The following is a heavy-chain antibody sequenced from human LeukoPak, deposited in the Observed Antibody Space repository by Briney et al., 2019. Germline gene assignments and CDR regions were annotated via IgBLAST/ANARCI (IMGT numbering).Heavy chain of an antibody. CDR1: GFTFSNAW. Sequence: GGSLRLSCAASGFTFSNAWMSWVRQAPGKGLEWVSSISSSSSYIYYADSVKGRFTISRDNAKNSLYLQMNSLRAEDTAVYYCARGEFLLLWFGEFGGLDVWGKGTTVTISS. CDR2: ISSSSSYI. J-gene: IGHJ6*04. V-gene: IGHV3-21*01. D-gene: IGHD3-10*01. CDR3: ARGEFLLLWFGEFGGLDV.